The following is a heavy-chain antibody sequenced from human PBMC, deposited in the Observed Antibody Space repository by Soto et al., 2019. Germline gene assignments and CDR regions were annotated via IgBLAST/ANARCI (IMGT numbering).Heavy chain of an antibody. CDR2: IIPILGIA. D-gene: IGHD3-22*01. CDR1: GGTFSSYT. Sequence: QVQLVQSGAEVKKPGSSVKVSCKASGGTFSSYTISWVRQAPGQGLEWMGRIIPILGIANYAQKFQGRVTITADKSTSTADMELSSLRSEDTAVYYCARTHYYDSSRHGRYVWGQGTTVTVSS. V-gene: IGHV1-69*02. CDR3: ARTHYYDSSRHGRYV. J-gene: IGHJ6*02.